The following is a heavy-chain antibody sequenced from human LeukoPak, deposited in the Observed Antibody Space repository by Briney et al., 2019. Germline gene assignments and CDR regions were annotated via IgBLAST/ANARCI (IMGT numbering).Heavy chain of an antibody. J-gene: IGHJ4*02. CDR3: ASRRTAYCGGDCPEGY. CDR1: RFTFSRYW. CDR2: IKEDGSEE. D-gene: IGHD2-21*02. Sequence: PGGSLRLSCVDSRFTFSRYWMSWVRQAPGKGLEWVANIKEDGSEEYYVDSVKGRFTISRDNAKNSLYLQMNSLRAEDTAVYYCASRRTAYCGGDCPEGYWGQGTLVTVSS. V-gene: IGHV3-7*01.